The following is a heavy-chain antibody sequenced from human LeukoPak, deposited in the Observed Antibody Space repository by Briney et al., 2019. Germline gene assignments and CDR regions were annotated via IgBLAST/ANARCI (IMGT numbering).Heavy chain of an antibody. V-gene: IGHV4-4*07. Sequence: PSVTLSLTCTVSGGSISSYYWRWIRQPAGKGLEWIGRIYTSGSTNYNPSLKSRVTMSVDTSKNQFSLKLSSVTAADTAVYYCARDPGNDYVWGSYRYTPWYFDLWGRGTLVTVSS. J-gene: IGHJ2*01. CDR2: IYTSGST. CDR3: ARDPGNDYVWGSYRYTPWYFDL. CDR1: GGSISSYY. D-gene: IGHD3-16*02.